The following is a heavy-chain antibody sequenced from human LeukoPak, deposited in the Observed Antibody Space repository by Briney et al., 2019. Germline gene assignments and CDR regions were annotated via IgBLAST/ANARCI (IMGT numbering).Heavy chain of an antibody. CDR2: ISSSGSNI. Sequence: GGSLRLSCAASGFTFSDYYMSWIRQAPGKGLEWVSYISSSGSNIYYADSVKGRFTISRDNAKNSLYLEMNSLRAEDTAVYYCARAAYSSASCWFVPWGQGTRVGVCS. D-gene: IGHD6-6*01. CDR1: GFTFSDYY. CDR3: ARAAYSSASCWFVP. V-gene: IGHV3-11*01. J-gene: IGHJ5*02.